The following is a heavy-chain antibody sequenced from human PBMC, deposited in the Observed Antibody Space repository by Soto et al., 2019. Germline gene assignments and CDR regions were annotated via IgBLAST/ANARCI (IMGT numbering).Heavy chain of an antibody. Sequence: LAALSLTCTVPGGSISSYYWGLIRQPPGKGLEWNGYIYYSGSTNYNPSLKSRVTISVDTSKNQFSLKLSSVTSADTAVYYCARHSAAGTDYWGQGTLVTVSS. D-gene: IGHD6-13*01. CDR1: GGSISSYY. CDR3: ARHSAAGTDY. J-gene: IGHJ4*02. CDR2: IYYSGST. V-gene: IGHV4-59*08.